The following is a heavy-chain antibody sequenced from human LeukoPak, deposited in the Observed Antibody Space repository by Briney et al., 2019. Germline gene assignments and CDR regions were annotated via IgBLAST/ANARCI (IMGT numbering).Heavy chain of an antibody. D-gene: IGHD6-13*01. CDR1: GGSISSYY. CDR2: IYYSGST. J-gene: IGHJ4*02. CDR3: ASFPMSISSFY. V-gene: IGHV4-59*08. Sequence: SETLSLTCTVSGGSISSYYWSWIRQPPGKGLEWIGYIYYSGSTNYNPSLKSRVTISVDTSKNQFSLKLSSVTAADTAVYYCASFPMSISSFYWGQGTLVTVSS.